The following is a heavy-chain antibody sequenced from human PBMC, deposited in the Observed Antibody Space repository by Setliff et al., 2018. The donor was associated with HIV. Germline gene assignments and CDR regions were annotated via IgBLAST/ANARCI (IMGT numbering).Heavy chain of an antibody. D-gene: IGHD6-19*01. CDR2: IYYNGNT. CDR1: GGSISTYY. CDR3: ARQFHPYHSGAHYSDL. J-gene: IGHJ5*02. V-gene: IGHV4-59*01. Sequence: PSETLSLTCTVSGGSISTYYWSWIRQPPGKGLEWIGLIYYNGNTNYSPSLKSRVTISVDSSKNQFSLKLTSVTAADAAIYYCARQFHPYHSGAHYSDLWSQGTLVTVSA.